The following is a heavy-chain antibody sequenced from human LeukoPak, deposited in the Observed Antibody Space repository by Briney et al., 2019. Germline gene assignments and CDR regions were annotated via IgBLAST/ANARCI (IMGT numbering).Heavy chain of an antibody. CDR2: ISTSGGTT. D-gene: IGHD3-10*01. J-gene: IGHJ4*02. CDR1: GFTFSSFA. V-gene: IGHV3-64*01. Sequence: PGGSLRLSRAASGFTFSSFAMHCARQAPGKGLEYVSAISTSGGTTFYAHSVKDRFTISRDNSKNTLYLHMGSLRPEDMAVYYCARANQFSGSGTYYNDFWGQGTLVTVSS. CDR3: ARANQFSGSGTYYNDF.